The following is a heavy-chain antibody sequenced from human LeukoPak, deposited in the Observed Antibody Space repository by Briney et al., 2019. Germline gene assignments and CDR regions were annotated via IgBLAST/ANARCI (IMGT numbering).Heavy chain of an antibody. CDR3: ARQTRYCSSTSCYLWLDP. J-gene: IGHJ5*02. D-gene: IGHD2-2*01. Sequence: GGSLRLSCAASGFTFSDYYMSWIRQAPGKGLEWVSYISSSGSTIYYADSVKGRITISRDNAKNSLYLQMNSLRAEDTAVYYRARQTRYCSSTSCYLWLDPWGQGTLVTVSS. CDR1: GFTFSDYY. V-gene: IGHV3-11*01. CDR2: ISSSGSTI.